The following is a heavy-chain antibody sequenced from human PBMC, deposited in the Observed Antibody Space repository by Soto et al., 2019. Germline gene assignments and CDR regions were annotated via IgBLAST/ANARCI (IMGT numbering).Heavy chain of an antibody. Sequence: QVQLVQSGAEVKKPGSSVKVSCKASGSTFSSYTISWVRQAPGQGLEWMGRIIPILGIANYAQKFQGRVTITADKSRSTAYMELSSLRSEDTAVYYCARVTGRGYSGYDYGAPSADDADSWGQGTMVTVSS. D-gene: IGHD5-12*01. J-gene: IGHJ4*02. CDR1: GSTFSSYT. CDR3: ARVTGRGYSGYDYGAPSADDADS. CDR2: IIPILGIA. V-gene: IGHV1-69*02.